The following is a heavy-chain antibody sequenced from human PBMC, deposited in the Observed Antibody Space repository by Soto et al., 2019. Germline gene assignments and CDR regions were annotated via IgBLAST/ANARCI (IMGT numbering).Heavy chain of an antibody. V-gene: IGHV1-18*01. CDR1: GGTFSKFV. CDR2: ISAHTGSS. J-gene: IGHJ3*01. D-gene: IGHD3-22*01. CDR3: ARAFFYQGSDSRGYSFDAFDF. Sequence: QVQLVQSGAEVKKPGSSVKVSCRASGGTFSKFVVSWVRQAPGQGLEWMGWISAHTGSSEYAQRFQGRGTMTTDRSTSTAYMELRSLRSDDTAVYYCARAFFYQGSDSRGYSFDAFDFWGPGTLVTVSS.